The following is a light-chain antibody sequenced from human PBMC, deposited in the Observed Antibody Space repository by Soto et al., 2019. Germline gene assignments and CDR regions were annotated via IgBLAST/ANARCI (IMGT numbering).Light chain of an antibody. CDR2: DAS. V-gene: IGKV3-11*01. CDR3: QQRNDWVT. CDR1: QSIRNY. Sequence: EVLLTQSPATVSLSPGERATLSCRASQSIRNYLAWYQQKPGQAPRLLIYDASNRATGIPARFSGSGSGTDFILTISSLEPEDSGVYYCQQRNDWVTFGGGTKVDIK. J-gene: IGKJ4*01.